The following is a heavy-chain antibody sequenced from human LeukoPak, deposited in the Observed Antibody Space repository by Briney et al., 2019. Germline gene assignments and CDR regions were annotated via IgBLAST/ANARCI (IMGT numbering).Heavy chain of an antibody. CDR3: ARDFGSGVFDP. V-gene: IGHV1-69*05. CDR1: GDSFGTYG. CDR2: FNPIFGSA. D-gene: IGHD3-10*01. J-gene: IGHJ5*02. Sequence: ASVKVSCKASGDSFGTYGITWVRQALGQGLEWMGGFNPIFGSAQYAQKFQGRVTITMDVSARTVYMELSSLRSEDTTVYYCARDFGSGVFDPWGQGTLVTVSS.